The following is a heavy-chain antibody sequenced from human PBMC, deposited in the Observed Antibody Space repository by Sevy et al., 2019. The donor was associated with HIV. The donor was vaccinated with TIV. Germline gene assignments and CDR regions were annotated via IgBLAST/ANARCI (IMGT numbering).Heavy chain of an antibody. CDR3: AGGVGGGSEDGMDV. J-gene: IGHJ6*02. D-gene: IGHD3-16*01. V-gene: IGHV4-34*01. CDR2: INHSGST. Sequence: SETLSLTCAVYGGSFSGYYWSWIRQPPGKGLEWIGEINHSGSTNYNPSLKSRVTISVDTSKNQFSLKLSSVTAADTAVYYCAGGVGGGSEDGMDVWGPGTTVTVSS. CDR1: GGSFSGYY.